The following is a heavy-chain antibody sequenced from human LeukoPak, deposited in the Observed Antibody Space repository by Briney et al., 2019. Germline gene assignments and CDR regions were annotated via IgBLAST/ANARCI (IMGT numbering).Heavy chain of an antibody. CDR2: IVVGSGNT. CDR1: GFTVTSSA. V-gene: IGHV1-58*02. D-gene: IGHD6-13*01. Sequence: SVKVSCKASGFTVTSSAMQWVRQARGQRLEWIGWIVVGSGNTNYAQKFQERVTITRDMSTSTAYMELSSLRSEDTAVYYCAADLTSAAGTAWGQGTLVTVSS. J-gene: IGHJ5*02. CDR3: AADLTSAAGTA.